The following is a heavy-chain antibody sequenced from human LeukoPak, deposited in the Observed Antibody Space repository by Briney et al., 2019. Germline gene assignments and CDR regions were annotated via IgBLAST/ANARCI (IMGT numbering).Heavy chain of an antibody. CDR3: ARVSAATLDYYGMDV. V-gene: IGHV4-31*03. CDR1: SGSISSGGYY. CDR2: IYYSGST. Sequence: PSQTLSLTCTVSSGSISSGGYYWSWIRQHPGKGLEWIGYIYYSGSTYYNPSLKSRVTISVDTSKNQFSLKLSSVTAADTAVYYCARVSAATLDYYGMDVWGQGTTVTVSS. J-gene: IGHJ6*02. D-gene: IGHD2-15*01.